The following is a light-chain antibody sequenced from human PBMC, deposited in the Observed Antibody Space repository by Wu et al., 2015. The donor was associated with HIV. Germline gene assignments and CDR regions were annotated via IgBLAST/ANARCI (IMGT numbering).Light chain of an antibody. J-gene: IGKJ3*01. CDR3: QQYDDVPRT. Sequence: DIQMTQSPSSLSASVGDRITITCQASQDIDKYLSWYQQKPGEAPKLLIYDASNLEKGVPSRFSGGGSGTHFTFTISSLQPEDIATYYCQQYDDVPRTFGPGTRVDMK. CDR2: DAS. V-gene: IGKV1-33*01. CDR1: QDIDKY.